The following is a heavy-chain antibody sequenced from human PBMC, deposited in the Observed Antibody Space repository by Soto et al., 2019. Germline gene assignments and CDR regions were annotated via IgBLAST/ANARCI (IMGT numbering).Heavy chain of an antibody. CDR3: ARAPMVLTRSYFDS. Sequence: SETLSLTCTVSDGSISNFYWSWIRQPPGKGLEWIGYISSSGNTNCNPSLKSRVSISVDTSKNQFSLNLTSVTAADTAVYYCARAPMVLTRSYFDSWGQGTPGTVS. CDR2: ISSSGNT. CDR1: DGSISNFY. J-gene: IGHJ4*02. D-gene: IGHD3-22*01. V-gene: IGHV4-59*01.